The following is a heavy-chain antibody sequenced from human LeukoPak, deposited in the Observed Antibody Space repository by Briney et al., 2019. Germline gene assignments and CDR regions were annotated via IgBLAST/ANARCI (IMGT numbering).Heavy chain of an antibody. CDR3: ANEGYYDSSGYYYY. J-gene: IGHJ4*02. V-gene: IGHV3-30-3*02. D-gene: IGHD3-22*01. CDR1: GFTFSSYA. CDR2: ISYDGSNK. Sequence: GRSLRLSCAASGFTFSSYAMHWVRQAPGKGLEWVAVISYDGSNKYYADSVKGRFTISRDNSKNTLYLQMNSLRAEDTAVYYCANEGYYDSSGYYYYWGQGTLVTVSS.